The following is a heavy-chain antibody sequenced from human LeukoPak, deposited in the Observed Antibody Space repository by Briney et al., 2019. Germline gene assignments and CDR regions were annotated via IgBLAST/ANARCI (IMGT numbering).Heavy chain of an antibody. CDR2: VYSGGST. CDR3: ARGVVVAPRSAFDI. Sequence: PGGSLRLSCAASGFTVSSDYMTWVRQAPGKGLEWVSFVYSGGSTYYEDSVKGRFTISRDSSKNTLFLQMNSLRVGDTAVYYCARGVVVAPRSAFDIWGQGTMVTVSS. V-gene: IGHV3-53*01. D-gene: IGHD2-2*01. J-gene: IGHJ3*02. CDR1: GFTVSSDY.